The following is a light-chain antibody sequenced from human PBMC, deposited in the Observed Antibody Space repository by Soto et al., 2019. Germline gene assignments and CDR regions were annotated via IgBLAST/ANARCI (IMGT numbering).Light chain of an antibody. Sequence: QSVLTQPASVSGSPGQSITISCTGTSGDVGDYKYVSWYQQHPGNAPKLLIYDVSDRPSGVSNRFSGSESGNTASLTISGLQAEDEADYYCTSYTNSSVLFGGGTKVTVL. CDR3: TSYTNSSVL. CDR1: SGDVGDYKY. J-gene: IGLJ2*01. V-gene: IGLV2-14*03. CDR2: DVS.